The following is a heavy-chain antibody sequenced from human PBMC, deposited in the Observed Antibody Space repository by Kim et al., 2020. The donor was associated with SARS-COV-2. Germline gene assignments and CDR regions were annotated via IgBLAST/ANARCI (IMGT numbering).Heavy chain of an antibody. CDR3: AKDKIIAAAGTGGFDY. D-gene: IGHD6-13*01. Sequence: SVKGRFTISRDNAKNSLYLQMNSLRAEDTALYYCAKDKIIAAAGTGGFDYWGQGTLVTVSS. V-gene: IGHV3-9*01. J-gene: IGHJ4*02.